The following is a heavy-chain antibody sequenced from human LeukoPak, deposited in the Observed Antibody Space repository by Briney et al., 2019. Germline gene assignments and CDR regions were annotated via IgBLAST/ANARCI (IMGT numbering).Heavy chain of an antibody. V-gene: IGHV3-66*01. J-gene: IGHJ4*02. D-gene: IGHD2-21*02. CDR3: ARDCGGDCYSLGHGY. CDR1: GFTVSDNY. Sequence: PGGSLRLSCAASGFTVSDNYMSWVRQAPGKGLEWVSIIYSGGTTYYADSVKGRFTISRDNAKNSLYLQMNSLRAEDTAVYYCARDCGGDCYSLGHGYWGQGTLVTVSS. CDR2: IYSGGTT.